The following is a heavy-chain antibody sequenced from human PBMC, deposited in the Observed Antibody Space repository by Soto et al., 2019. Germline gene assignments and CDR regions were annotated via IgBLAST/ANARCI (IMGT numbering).Heavy chain of an antibody. CDR1: GFTFSSYW. V-gene: IGHV3-7*05. J-gene: IGHJ6*02. D-gene: IGHD3-22*01. CDR3: ARDGLLASSGYYRSYYYYGMDV. CDR2: IKQDGSEK. Sequence: GGSLRLSCAASGFTFSSYWMSWVRQAPGKGLEWVANIKQDGSEKYYVDSVKGRFTISRDNAKNSLYLQMNSLRAEDTAVYYCARDGLLASSGYYRSYYYYGMDVWGQGTTVTVSS.